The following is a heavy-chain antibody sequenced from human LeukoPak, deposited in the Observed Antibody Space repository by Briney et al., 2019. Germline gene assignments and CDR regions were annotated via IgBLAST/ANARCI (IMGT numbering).Heavy chain of an antibody. D-gene: IGHD3-9*01. V-gene: IGHV4-39*01. Sequence: SETLSLTCIVSGGSIITSSYHWGWIRQPPGKGLEWIGSIYYSGRTYYNPSLHSRVTISVDTPKNQFSPRLSSVTAADTAVYYCARQKYDVLTGLLDYWGQGNLVIVSS. CDR1: GGSIITSSYH. J-gene: IGHJ4*02. CDR3: ARQKYDVLTGLLDY. CDR2: IYYSGRT.